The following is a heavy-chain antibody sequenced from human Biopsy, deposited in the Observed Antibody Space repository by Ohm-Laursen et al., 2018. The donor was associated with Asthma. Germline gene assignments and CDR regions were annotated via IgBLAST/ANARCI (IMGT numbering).Heavy chain of an antibody. D-gene: IGHD3-22*01. V-gene: IGHV3-53*01. CDR1: GFAVSRDH. Sequence: LSLTCAVSGFAVSRDHMFWVRQAPGKGLGWVSVIYSGGTSHTADSVRGRFTISRDYSKNTLYLQMHSLRAEDTAVYYCARGDSSNWSHYYFDYWGQGTLVTVSS. CDR2: IYSGGTS. J-gene: IGHJ4*02. CDR3: ARGDSSNWSHYYFDY.